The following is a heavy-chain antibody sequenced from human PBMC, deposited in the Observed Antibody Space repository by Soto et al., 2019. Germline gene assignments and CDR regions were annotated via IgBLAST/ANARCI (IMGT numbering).Heavy chain of an antibody. V-gene: IGHV4-59*08. CDR3: ARQLVVVAAYYFDY. CDR1: GGSSSSYY. Sequence: SXTLSLTCTVSGGSSSSYYWSCIRQPPGKGLEWIGYIYYSGSTNYNPSLKSRVTISVDTSKNQFSLKLSSVTAADTAVYYCARQLVVVAAYYFDYWGQGTLVTVSS. CDR2: IYYSGST. D-gene: IGHD2-15*01. J-gene: IGHJ4*02.